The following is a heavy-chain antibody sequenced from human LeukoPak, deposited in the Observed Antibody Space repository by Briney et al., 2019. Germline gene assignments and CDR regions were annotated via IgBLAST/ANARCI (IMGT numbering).Heavy chain of an antibody. V-gene: IGHV3-21*01. Sequence: PGGSLRLSCAASGFTFSSYSMNWVRQAPGKGLEWVSSISSSSSYIYYADSVKGRFTISRDNAKNSLYLQMNSPRAEDTAVYYCARRTQWLDDAFDIWGQGTMVTVPS. J-gene: IGHJ3*02. CDR2: ISSSSSYI. CDR3: ARRTQWLDDAFDI. CDR1: GFTFSSYS. D-gene: IGHD6-19*01.